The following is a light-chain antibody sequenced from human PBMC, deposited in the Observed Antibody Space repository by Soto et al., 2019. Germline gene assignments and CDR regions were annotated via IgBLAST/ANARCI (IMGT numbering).Light chain of an antibody. CDR3: YSXXXSXXXX. J-gene: IGLJ2*01. CDR1: TGDIGGYNL. V-gene: IGLV2-23*01. Sequence: QSALTQPASVSGSPGQSITISCTGSTGDIGGYNLVSWYQQHPGKAPKLMIYESTKRPSGVSDRFSGSRSGYTASLTISALQPEDEADYSCYSXXXSXXXXFGGGX. CDR2: EST.